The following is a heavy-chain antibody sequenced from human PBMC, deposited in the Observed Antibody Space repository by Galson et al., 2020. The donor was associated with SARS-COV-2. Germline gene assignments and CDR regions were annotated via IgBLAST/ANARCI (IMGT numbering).Heavy chain of an antibody. V-gene: IGHV4-38-2*01. CDR3: ARPITGVTGRGLYFDY. CDR2: ISHSGRT. J-gene: IGHJ4*02. CDR1: GYSISSGYF. D-gene: IGHD6-19*01. Sequence: SETLSLTCGVSGYSISSGYFWGWIRQSPGNGLEWIGSISHSGRTYYNPSLKSRVTISVDTSKNQFSLRLTSVTAADTAVYYCARPITGVTGRGLYFDYWSQGTLVTVSS.